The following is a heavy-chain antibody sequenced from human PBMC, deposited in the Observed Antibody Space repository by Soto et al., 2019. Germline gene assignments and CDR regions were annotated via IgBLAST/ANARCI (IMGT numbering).Heavy chain of an antibody. CDR1: GGTFSSYA. J-gene: IGHJ6*02. D-gene: IGHD5-18*01. Sequence: SVKVSCKASGGTFSSYAISWVRQAPGQGLEWMGGIIPIFGTANYAQKFQGRVTITAGESTSTAYMELSSLRSEDTAVYYCARVLSHSYSHPYYYGMDVWGQGTTVTV. CDR3: ARVLSHSYSHPYYYGMDV. V-gene: IGHV1-69*13. CDR2: IIPIFGTA.